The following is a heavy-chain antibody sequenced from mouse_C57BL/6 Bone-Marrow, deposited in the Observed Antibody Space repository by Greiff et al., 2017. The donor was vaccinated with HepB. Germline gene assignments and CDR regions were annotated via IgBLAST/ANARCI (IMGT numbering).Heavy chain of an antibody. Sequence: VMLVESGAELVKPGASVKMSCKASGYTFTTYPIEWMKQNHGKSLEWIGNFHPYNDDTKYNEKFKGKATLTVEKSSSTVYLELSRLTSDDSAVYYCARGVILYYGSSYPWYFDVWGTGTTVTVSS. CDR3: ARGVILYYGSSYPWYFDV. D-gene: IGHD1-1*01. CDR1: GYTFTTYP. J-gene: IGHJ1*03. CDR2: FHPYNDDT. V-gene: IGHV1-47*01.